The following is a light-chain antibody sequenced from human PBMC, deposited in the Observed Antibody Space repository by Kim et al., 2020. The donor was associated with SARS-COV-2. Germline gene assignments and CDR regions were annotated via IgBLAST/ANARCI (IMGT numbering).Light chain of an antibody. CDR3: SSYTSSSTWV. CDR2: DVT. V-gene: IGLV2-14*04. Sequence: GQSSTISCTGTSSDVGGYDYVSWDQQHPGKAPKLMIYDVTKRPSGVSNRFSGSKSGNTASLTISGLQAEDEADYYCSSYTSSSTWVFGGGTKLTVL. CDR1: SSDVGGYDY. J-gene: IGLJ3*02.